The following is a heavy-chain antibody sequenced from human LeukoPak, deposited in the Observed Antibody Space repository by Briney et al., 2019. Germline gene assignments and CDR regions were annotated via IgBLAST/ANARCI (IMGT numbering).Heavy chain of an antibody. CDR3: ARVAAAYYDRAFDI. D-gene: IGHD3-22*01. CDR2: IYYSGST. Sequence: SETLSLTCSVSGDSINSYYWSWIRQPPGKGLEWIGYIYYSGSTNSNPSLKSRVTISLDTSKNQFSLKLNSVTAADTAVYYCARVAAAYYDRAFDIWGQGTMVTVSS. CDR1: GDSINSYY. V-gene: IGHV4-59*01. J-gene: IGHJ3*02.